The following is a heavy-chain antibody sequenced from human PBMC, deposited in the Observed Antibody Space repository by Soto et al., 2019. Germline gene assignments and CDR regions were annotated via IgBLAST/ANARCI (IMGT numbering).Heavy chain of an antibody. J-gene: IGHJ6*02. CDR3: ARQGKNGMDV. CDR1: GYSFTSYW. V-gene: IGHV5-51*01. Sequence: PXXSLKISCKGSGYSFTSYWIDWVRQMPGKGLEWMGIIYPCDSDPRYSPSFQGQVTISAEKPISTAYLQWSSLKASDTAMYYCARQGKNGMDVWGQGTRVTVSS. CDR2: IYPCDSDP.